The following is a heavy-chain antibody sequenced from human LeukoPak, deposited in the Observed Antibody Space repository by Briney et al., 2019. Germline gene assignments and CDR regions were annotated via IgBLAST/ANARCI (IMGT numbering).Heavy chain of an antibody. J-gene: IGHJ4*02. CDR2: IYYSGST. CDR3: ARVNRLRITTVRGVIAY. V-gene: IGHV4-39*07. CDR1: GGSISSSSYY. D-gene: IGHD3-10*01. Sequence: SETLSLTCTASGGSISSSSYYWGWIRQHPGKGLEWIGSIYYSGSTYYNSSLRSRVTMSADTSKNQFSLKLSSVTAADTAVYYCARVNRLRITTVRGVIAYWGQGTLVTVSS.